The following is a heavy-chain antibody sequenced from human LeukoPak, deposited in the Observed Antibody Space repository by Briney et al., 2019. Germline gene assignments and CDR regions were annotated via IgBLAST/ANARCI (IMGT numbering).Heavy chain of an antibody. D-gene: IGHD2-2*01. CDR3: AKEQRTVVPDY. Sequence: GGSLRLSCAASGFTFSSYWMSWVRQAPGKGLEWVANIKQDGSEKYYADSVKGRFTTSRDNSKNTLYLQMNSLRAEDTAVYYCAKEQRTVVPDYWGQGTLVTVSS. J-gene: IGHJ4*02. V-gene: IGHV3-7*01. CDR2: IKQDGSEK. CDR1: GFTFSSYW.